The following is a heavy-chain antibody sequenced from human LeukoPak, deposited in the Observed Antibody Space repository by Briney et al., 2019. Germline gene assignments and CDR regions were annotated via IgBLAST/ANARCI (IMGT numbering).Heavy chain of an antibody. D-gene: IGHD2-15*01. CDR1: GYSFTNYW. CDR2: IYPGDSDT. CDR3: APKIRGYCSGGRCYIAY. J-gene: IGHJ4*02. Sequence: GESLRISGKGSGYSFTNYWIGWVRQMPGKGLEWMGIIYPGDSDTRYSPSFQGQVTISADTSIPHAYLQWSSTKASETALYYCAPKIRGYCSGGRCYIAYWGQGNLVTVHS. V-gene: IGHV5-51*01.